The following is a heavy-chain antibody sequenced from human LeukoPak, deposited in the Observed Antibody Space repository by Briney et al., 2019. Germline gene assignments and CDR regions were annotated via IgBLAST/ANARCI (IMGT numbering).Heavy chain of an antibody. J-gene: IGHJ4*02. D-gene: IGHD1-1*01. CDR1: GVAFSADG. Sequence: GGSLRLSCAASGVAFSADGMHWGREAPGKGGGWGADIQNDERRTHYTDSVKGRFTISRDISKRTLYLQMNRLRPEDTAVYYCAKQQLTTLDANFDYWGQGNLVTVSS. CDR3: AKQQLTTLDANFDY. V-gene: IGHV3-30*02. CDR2: IQNDERRT.